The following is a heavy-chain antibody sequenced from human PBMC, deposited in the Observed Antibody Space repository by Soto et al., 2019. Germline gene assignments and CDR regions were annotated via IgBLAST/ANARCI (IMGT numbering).Heavy chain of an antibody. V-gene: IGHV3-21*01. CDR3: ARERGDIVVVPAAPTVFDT. Sequence: NPGGSLRLSCAASGFTFSSYSMNWVRQAPGKGLEWVSSISSSSSYIYYADSVKGRFTISRDNAKNSLYLQMNSLRAEDTAVYYCARERGDIVVVPAAPTVFDTWGQGTLVTVSS. CDR1: GFTFSSYS. J-gene: IGHJ5*02. D-gene: IGHD2-2*01. CDR2: ISSSSSYI.